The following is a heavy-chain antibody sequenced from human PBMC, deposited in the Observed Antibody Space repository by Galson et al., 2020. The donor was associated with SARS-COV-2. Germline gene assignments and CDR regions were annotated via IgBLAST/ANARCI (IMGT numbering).Heavy chain of an antibody. J-gene: IGHJ4*02. Sequence: SETLSLTCTVSGGSISSGSYYWSWIRQPAGKGLEWIGRIYTSGSTNYNPSLKSRVTISVDTSKNQFSLKLRSVTAADTAVYYCTRAKKVLLFLDMAGYFDYWGQGTRVTVSS. CDR2: IYTSGST. CDR3: TRAKKVLLFLDMAGYFDY. V-gene: IGHV4-61*02. CDR1: GGSISSGSYY. D-gene: IGHD3-3*01.